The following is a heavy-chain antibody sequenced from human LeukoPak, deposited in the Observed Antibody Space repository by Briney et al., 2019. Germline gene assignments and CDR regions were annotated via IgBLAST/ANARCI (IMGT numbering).Heavy chain of an antibody. CDR2: IKRQIDGGTT. CDR3: TTGIGL. Sequence: GGSLRLSCAASGFTSSSAWMNWVRQAPGKGLEWVGHIKRQIDGGTTDYVAPVNGRFTISRDDSKNTVYLQMDSLKTEDTAVYYCTTGIGLWGQGTLVTVSS. D-gene: IGHD1-26*01. CDR1: GFTSSSAW. J-gene: IGHJ4*02. V-gene: IGHV3-15*01.